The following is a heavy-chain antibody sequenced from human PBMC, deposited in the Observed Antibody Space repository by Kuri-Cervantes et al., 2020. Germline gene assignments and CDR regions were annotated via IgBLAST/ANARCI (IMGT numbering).Heavy chain of an antibody. CDR3: ARGLLVVYAIDH. J-gene: IGHJ4*02. CDR2: ISGSGGST. CDR1: GFTLSSYA. D-gene: IGHD2-8*02. Sequence: GESLKISCAASGFTLSSYAMSWVRQAPGKGLEWVSAISGSGGSTYYADSVKGRFTISRDNAKNSLYLQMNSLRAEDTAVYYCARGLLVVYAIDHWGQGTLVTVSS. V-gene: IGHV3-23*01.